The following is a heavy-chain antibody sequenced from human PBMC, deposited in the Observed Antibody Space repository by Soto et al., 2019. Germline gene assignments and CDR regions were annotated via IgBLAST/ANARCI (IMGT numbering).Heavy chain of an antibody. J-gene: IGHJ3*02. Sequence: QVQLVESGGGLVKPGGSLRLSCTVSGFTFSDYYMGWIRQAPGKGLEWVSYISKSGTSVYYADSVKGRFSISRDNAQNSLYLQMKALRAGDTGMYYCARDELKPLPDIAFDMWGRGTMVTVSS. CDR2: ISKSGTSV. D-gene: IGHD3-9*01. CDR3: ARDELKPLPDIAFDM. V-gene: IGHV3-11*01. CDR1: GFTFSDYY.